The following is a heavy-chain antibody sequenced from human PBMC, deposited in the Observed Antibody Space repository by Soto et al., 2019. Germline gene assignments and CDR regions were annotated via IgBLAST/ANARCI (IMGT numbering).Heavy chain of an antibody. J-gene: IGHJ4*02. D-gene: IGHD3-10*01. CDR3: ARPPELLWCGDLTPFDH. Sequence: SVKVSCKADGYTFTDYYIHWVRQAPGQGLEWMGWINPKSGGTNSAKTFQGRVTMTRDTSINTAYMEVSRLRSDDTAVYYRARPPELLWCGDLTPFDHWGQGSLVTVSS. CDR2: INPKSGGT. V-gene: IGHV1-2*02. CDR1: GYTFTDYY.